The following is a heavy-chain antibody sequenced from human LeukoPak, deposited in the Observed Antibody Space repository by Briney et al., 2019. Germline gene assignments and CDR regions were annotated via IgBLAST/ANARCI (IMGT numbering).Heavy chain of an antibody. J-gene: IGHJ6*03. Sequence: PSETLSLTCAVYSGSFSGYYWSWIRQPPGKGLEWIGEINHSGSTNYNPSLKSRVTISVDTSKNQFSLKLSSVTAADTAVYYCARGFSRYYDFGDYYYMDVWGKGTTVTVSS. V-gene: IGHV4-34*01. CDR1: SGSFSGYY. CDR3: ARGFSRYYDFGDYYYMDV. CDR2: INHSGST. D-gene: IGHD3-3*01.